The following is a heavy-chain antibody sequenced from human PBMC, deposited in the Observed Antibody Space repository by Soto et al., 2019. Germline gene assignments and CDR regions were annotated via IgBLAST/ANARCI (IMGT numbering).Heavy chain of an antibody. CDR3: AAPTRFDWFPRIYGMDV. J-gene: IGHJ6*02. Sequence: SETLSLTCTVSRGSVSSGSYYWTWIRQAPGKGLEWIGSIDYSGNTNYNPSLKSAVIISVDTSKNQFSLRLTSVTAADTAVYYCAAPTRFDWFPRIYGMDVWGQGTTVTVSS. CDR2: IDYSGNT. CDR1: RGSVSSGSYY. D-gene: IGHD3-9*01. V-gene: IGHV4-61*01.